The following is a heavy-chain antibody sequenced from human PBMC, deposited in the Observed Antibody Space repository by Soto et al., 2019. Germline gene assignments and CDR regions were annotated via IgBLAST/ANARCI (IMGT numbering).Heavy chain of an antibody. CDR2: IYWDDDK. Sequence: QITLKESGPTLVKPTRTLTLTCTFSGFSLSTSRVGVGWIRQPPGKALEWLALIYWDDDKRYSPSLKSRLTITKDTSINQVVLTMTNMDPVDTATYYCEHRHHNWNYGGAFDIWGQGTMVTVSS. V-gene: IGHV2-5*02. CDR3: EHRHHNWNYGGAFDI. D-gene: IGHD1-7*01. CDR1: GFSLSTSRVG. J-gene: IGHJ3*02.